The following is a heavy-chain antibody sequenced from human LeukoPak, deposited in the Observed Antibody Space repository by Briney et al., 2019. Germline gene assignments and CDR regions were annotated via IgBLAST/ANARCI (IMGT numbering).Heavy chain of an antibody. V-gene: IGHV3-23*01. J-gene: IGHJ4*02. CDR2: ISGSGGST. D-gene: IGHD3-9*01. CDR3: VRVLEQYDILTGYVFSAFDY. Sequence: PGGSLRLSCAASGFTFSSDAMSWVRQAPGKGLEWVSAISGSGGSTYYADSVKGRSTISRDNSKNTLYLQMNSLRAEDTAVYYCVRVLEQYDILTGYVFSAFDYWGQGTLVTVSS. CDR1: GFTFSSDA.